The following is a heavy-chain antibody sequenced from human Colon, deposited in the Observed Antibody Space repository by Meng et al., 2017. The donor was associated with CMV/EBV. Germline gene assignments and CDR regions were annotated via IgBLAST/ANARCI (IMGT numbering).Heavy chain of an antibody. CDR3: ARGSVTYYGMDV. V-gene: IGHV3-9*01. J-gene: IGHJ6*02. Sequence: SLKISCAASGFTFDDYAMHWVRQAPGKGLEWVSGISKESKYIWYADSVKGRITISRDNARNSLYLQVNSLRGEDTAVYYCARGSVTYYGMDVWGQGTTVTVSS. CDR2: ISKESKYI. D-gene: IGHD2-21*02. CDR1: GFTFDDYA.